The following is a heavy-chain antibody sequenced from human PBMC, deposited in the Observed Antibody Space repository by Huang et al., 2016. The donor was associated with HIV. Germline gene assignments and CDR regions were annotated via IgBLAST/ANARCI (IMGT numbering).Heavy chain of an antibody. V-gene: IGHV1-18*01. CDR1: GYTFTSYG. J-gene: IGHJ3*02. Sequence: QVQLVQSGAEVKKPGASVKVSCKASGYTFTSYGISWVRQAHGQGLEWMGWISAYNGNKKYEKKLQGRVTMTTDTSTTTAYIELRSLRSDGTAVYFCARDPRYYYDTSGYPPDAFDIWGQGTMVTVSS. CDR3: ARDPRYYYDTSGYPPDAFDI. D-gene: IGHD3-22*01. CDR2: ISAYNGNK.